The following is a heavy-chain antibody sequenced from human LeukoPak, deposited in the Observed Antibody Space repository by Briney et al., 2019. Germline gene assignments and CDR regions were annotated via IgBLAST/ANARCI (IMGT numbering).Heavy chain of an antibody. CDR1: GFTFTRYW. CDR2: IRYDGDNK. J-gene: IGHJ4*02. D-gene: IGHD3-10*01. CDR3: AKSVPAIRGEIDY. V-gene: IGHV3-30*02. Sequence: PGGSLRLSCAASGFTFTRYWMSWVRQAPGKGPEWVASIRYDGDNKDYADSVKGRFTISRDNSKNTLYLQVNSLRAEDTAIYYCAKSVPAIRGEIDYWGQGTLVTVSS.